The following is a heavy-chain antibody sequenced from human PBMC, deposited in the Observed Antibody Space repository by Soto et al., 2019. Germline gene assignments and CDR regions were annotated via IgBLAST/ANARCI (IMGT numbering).Heavy chain of an antibody. CDR1: GGTFSSYA. D-gene: IGHD6-6*01. J-gene: IGHJ6*02. CDR3: SSSGFVLGVMDV. V-gene: IGHV1-69*13. Sequence: ASVKVSCKASGGTFSSYAISWVRQAPGQGLEWMGGIIPIFGTANYAQKFQGRVTITADESTSTAYMELSSLRSEDTAVYFFSSSGFVLGVMDVCSQGTTV. CDR2: IIPIFGTA.